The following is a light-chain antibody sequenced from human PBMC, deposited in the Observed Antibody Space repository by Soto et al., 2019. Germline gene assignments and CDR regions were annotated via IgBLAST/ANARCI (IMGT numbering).Light chain of an antibody. CDR1: QGIDHY. J-gene: IGKJ4*01. CDR2: AAS. CDR3: QKYNSAPLT. Sequence: DIQMTQSPSSLSASVGDRVTISCRASQGIDHYLAWYQQKPGKVPKLLIYAASTLQSGVPSRFSRSGSGTDITLTISSLQPEDVATYYCQKYNSAPLTFGGGTKVEIK. V-gene: IGKV1-27*01.